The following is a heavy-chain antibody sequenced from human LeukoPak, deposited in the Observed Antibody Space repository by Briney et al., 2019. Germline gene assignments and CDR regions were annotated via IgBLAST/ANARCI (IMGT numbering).Heavy chain of an antibody. CDR2: INPNSGGT. V-gene: IGHV1-2*02. D-gene: IGHD3-3*01. CDR1: VYTFTGYY. J-gene: IGHJ6*02. Sequence: ASVEVSCKASVYTFTGYYMHWVRQAPGQGLEWMGWINPNSGGTNYAQKFQGRVTMTRDTSISTVYMELSSLRSDDTAVYYCARDNDVGGGAFYGMDVWGQGTTVTVSS. CDR3: ARDNDVGGGAFYGMDV.